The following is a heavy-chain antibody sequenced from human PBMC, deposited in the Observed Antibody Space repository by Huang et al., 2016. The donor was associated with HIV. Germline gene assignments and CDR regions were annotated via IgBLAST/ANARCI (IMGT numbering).Heavy chain of an antibody. V-gene: IGHV3-7*01. CDR1: GFTFRGYW. J-gene: IGHJ4*02. Sequence: EVDLVQSGGGLVQPGRSLRLSCVGSGFTFRGYWMNWVRQPPGRGLEWVATINQDGSERFYVDSVRGRFAISRDNANDSLSLQLNSLKGEDSAIYFCTRGFRAKPGDYWGQGSLVTVSS. CDR2: INQDGSER. CDR3: TRGFRAKPGDY.